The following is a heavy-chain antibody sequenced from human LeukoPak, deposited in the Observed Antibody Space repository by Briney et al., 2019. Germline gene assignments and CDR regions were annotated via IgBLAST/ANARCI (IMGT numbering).Heavy chain of an antibody. CDR1: GLMFSSYA. Sequence: HPGGSLRLSCAASGLMFSSYAMIWVRQAPGKGLEWVSSISGNAGATYYADSVKGRFTISRDNSKNTLYLQMNSLRGDDTAIYYCATAPWQWLVDYWGQGTLVTVSS. D-gene: IGHD6-19*01. CDR2: ISGNAGAT. CDR3: ATAPWQWLVDY. V-gene: IGHV3-23*01. J-gene: IGHJ4*02.